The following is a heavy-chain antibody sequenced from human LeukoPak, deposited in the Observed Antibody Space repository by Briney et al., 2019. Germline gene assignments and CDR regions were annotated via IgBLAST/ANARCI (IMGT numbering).Heavy chain of an antibody. CDR1: GFTFSSYA. Sequence: GGSLRLSCAATGFTFSSYARHWVRQAPGKGLEWVAVISYDGSNKYYADSVKGRFTISRDNAKNSLYLQMNSLRAEDTAVYYCARDPGYCSSTSCYRWGQGTMVTVSS. D-gene: IGHD2-2*02. CDR3: ARDPGYCSSTSCYR. V-gene: IGHV3-30-3*01. CDR2: ISYDGSNK. J-gene: IGHJ3*01.